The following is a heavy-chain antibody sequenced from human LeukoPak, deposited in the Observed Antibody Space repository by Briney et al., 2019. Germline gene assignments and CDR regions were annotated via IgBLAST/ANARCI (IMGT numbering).Heavy chain of an antibody. CDR1: GFTFSSYA. Sequence: PGGSLRLSCAASGFTFSSYAMSWVRQAPGKGLEWVSVISRSGDYTKYAVSVKGRFTISRDNSKNTLSLQVSGLRAEDTAIYYCAKDRDDSGDYAFDYWGQGILVSVSS. D-gene: IGHD4-17*01. CDR3: AKDRDDSGDYAFDY. J-gene: IGHJ4*02. CDR2: ISRSGDYT. V-gene: IGHV3-23*01.